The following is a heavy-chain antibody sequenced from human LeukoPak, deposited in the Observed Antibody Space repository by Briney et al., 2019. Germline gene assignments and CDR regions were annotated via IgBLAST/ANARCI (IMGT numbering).Heavy chain of an antibody. D-gene: IGHD6-13*01. V-gene: IGHV1-18*01. CDR1: GYTFTTYG. CDR3: ARGVPIAAAGTSFDY. Sequence: ASVKVSCKASGYTFTTYGISWVRQAPGQGLEWMGWISPYNGNTNYAQKLQGRVTMTTDTSTSTAYMELRSLRSDDTAVYYCARGVPIAAAGTSFDYWGQGTLVTVSS. CDR2: ISPYNGNT. J-gene: IGHJ4*02.